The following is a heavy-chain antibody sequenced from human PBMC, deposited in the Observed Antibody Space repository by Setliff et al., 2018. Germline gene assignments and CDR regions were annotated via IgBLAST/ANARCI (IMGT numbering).Heavy chain of an antibody. CDR1: GYSISSGYY. V-gene: IGHV4-38-2*01. D-gene: IGHD2-2*01. CDR3: ARGRYCSSTSCYGGWFDP. Sequence: SETLSLTCAVSGYSISSGYYWGWIRQPPGKGLEWIGSIYHSGSTYYNPSLKSRVTISVDTSKNQFSLKLSSVTAADTAVYYCARGRYCSSTSCYGGWFDPWGQGTLVTVSS. J-gene: IGHJ5*02. CDR2: IYHSGST.